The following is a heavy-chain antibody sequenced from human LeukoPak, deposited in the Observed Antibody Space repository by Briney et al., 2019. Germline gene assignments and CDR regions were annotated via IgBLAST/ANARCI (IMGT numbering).Heavy chain of an antibody. V-gene: IGHV4-59*11. CDR2: IYYSGST. D-gene: IGHD3-22*01. Sequence: SETLSLTCTVSGGSISSHFWSWIRQPPGKGLEWIGYIYYSGSTNYNPSLKSRVTISVDTSKNQFSLKLSSVTAADTAVYYCARSLWDYYDSSGYYYVVGSTFDYWGQGTLVTVSS. CDR1: GGSISSHF. J-gene: IGHJ4*02. CDR3: ARSLWDYYDSSGYYYVVGSTFDY.